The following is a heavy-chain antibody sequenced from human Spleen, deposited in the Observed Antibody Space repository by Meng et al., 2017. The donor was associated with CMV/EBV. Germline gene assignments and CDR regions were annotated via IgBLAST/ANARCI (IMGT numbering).Heavy chain of an antibody. Sequence: ASVKVSCKASGYTFTAYDMHWVRQAPGQGLEWMGWINPNSGGTNYAQKFQGRVTMTRDTSISRAYMELSRLRSDDTAVYYCTRWEGSLSAFDIWGQGTLVTVSS. CDR3: TRWEGSLSAFDI. J-gene: IGHJ3*02. CDR2: INPNSGGT. CDR1: GYTFTAYD. V-gene: IGHV1-2*02. D-gene: IGHD1-26*01.